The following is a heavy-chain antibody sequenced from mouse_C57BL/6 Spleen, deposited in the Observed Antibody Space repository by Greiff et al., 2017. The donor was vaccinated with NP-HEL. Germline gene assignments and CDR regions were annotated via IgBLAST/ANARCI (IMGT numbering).Heavy chain of an antibody. CDR3: ARLYDYDGGFAY. CDR2: ISNKANGYTT. Sequence: EVHLVESGGGLVQPGGSLSLSCAASGFTFTDYYMSWVRQPPGKALEWLGFISNKANGYTTEYSVSVKGRFTISRDNSQSILYLQMNARRAEDSATYYCARLYDYDGGFAYWGQGTLVTVSA. D-gene: IGHD2-4*01. CDR1: GFTFTDYY. J-gene: IGHJ3*01. V-gene: IGHV7-3*01.